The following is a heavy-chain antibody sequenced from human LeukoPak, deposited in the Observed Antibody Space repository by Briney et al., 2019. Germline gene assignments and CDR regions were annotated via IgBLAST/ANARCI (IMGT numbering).Heavy chain of an antibody. CDR2: IYTSGST. Sequence: PSETLSLTCTVSGGSISSYYWSWIRQPAGKGLEWIGRIYTSGSTNYNPSLKSRVTMSVDTSKNQFSLKLSSVTAADTAVYYCARDLVPAATSYWFDPWGQGTLVTVSS. CDR1: GGSISSYY. D-gene: IGHD2-2*01. J-gene: IGHJ5*02. V-gene: IGHV4-4*07. CDR3: ARDLVPAATSYWFDP.